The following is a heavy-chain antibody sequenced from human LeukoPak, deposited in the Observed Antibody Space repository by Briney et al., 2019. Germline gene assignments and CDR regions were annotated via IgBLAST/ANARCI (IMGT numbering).Heavy chain of an antibody. D-gene: IGHD3-10*01. V-gene: IGHV1-24*01. CDR3: ATERSGSYYNGDAAFDI. Sequence: ASVKVSCKVSGYTLTELSMHWVRQAPGKGLEWMGGFDPEDGETIYAQKFQGRVTMTEDTSTDTAYMELSSLRPEDTAVYYCATERSGSYYNGDAAFDIWGQGTMVTVSS. CDR1: GYTLTELS. J-gene: IGHJ3*02. CDR2: FDPEDGET.